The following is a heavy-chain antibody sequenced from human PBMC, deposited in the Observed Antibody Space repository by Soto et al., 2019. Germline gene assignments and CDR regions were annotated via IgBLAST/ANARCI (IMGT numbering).Heavy chain of an antibody. CDR2: IFSDNVR. CDR3: ARMKVDSYQFYYAMDV. V-gene: IGHV2-26*01. D-gene: IGHD3-9*01. Sequence: QVTLKASGPALVKPTETLTLTCTVSGFSLTTGKMGVSWTRQPPGKALDWLAHIFSDNVRSYSTSLQGRLTISKDTSGSQVVLSMTNVDPVDTATYYCARMKVDSYQFYYAMDVWGQGTTVTVSS. CDR1: GFSLTTGKMG. J-gene: IGHJ6*02.